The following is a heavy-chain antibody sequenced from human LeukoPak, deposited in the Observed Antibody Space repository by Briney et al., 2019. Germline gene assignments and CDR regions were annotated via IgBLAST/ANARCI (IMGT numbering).Heavy chain of an antibody. CDR2: IYYSGST. D-gene: IGHD3-16*01. V-gene: IGHV4-39*01. CDR1: GGSISSSSYY. J-gene: IGHJ4*02. CDR3: ARVGPMITFGGVNY. Sequence: SETLSLTCTVSGGSISSSSYYWGWIRQPPGKGREWIGSIYYSGSTYYNPSLKSRVTISVDTSKNQFSLKLSSVTAADTAVYYCARVGPMITFGGVNYWGQGTLVTVSS.